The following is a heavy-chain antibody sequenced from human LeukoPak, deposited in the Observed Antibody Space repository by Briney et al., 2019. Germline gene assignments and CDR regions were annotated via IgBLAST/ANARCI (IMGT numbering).Heavy chain of an antibody. CDR1: GYTFTGYY. CDR3: ARDYGPYPGCSWFGP. D-gene: IGHD2-21*01. Sequence: ASVKVSCKASGYTFTGYYIHWVRQAPGQGLEWMGRINCNGGGTSYAQKFQGRVTMTGDTSISTAYMELDRLTSDDTAVYYCARDYGPYPGCSWFGPWGQGALVTVSS. CDR2: INCNGGGT. J-gene: IGHJ5*02. V-gene: IGHV1-2*06.